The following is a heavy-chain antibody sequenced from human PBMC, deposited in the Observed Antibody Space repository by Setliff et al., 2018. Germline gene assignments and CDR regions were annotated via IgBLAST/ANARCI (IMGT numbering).Heavy chain of an antibody. Sequence: PGGSLRLSCAASGFTFSSYNMNWVRQAPGKGLEWVAVIWYDGSNKYYADSVKGRFTISRDNSKNTLYLQMNSLRAEDTAVYYCARGGNLIYYFDYWGQGTLVTVSS. CDR2: IWYDGSNK. CDR1: GFTFSSYN. V-gene: IGHV3-33*08. CDR3: ARGGNLIYYFDY. J-gene: IGHJ4*02. D-gene: IGHD2-15*01.